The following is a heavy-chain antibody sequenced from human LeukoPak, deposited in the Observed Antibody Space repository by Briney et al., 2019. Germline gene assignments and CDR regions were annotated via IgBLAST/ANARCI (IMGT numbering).Heavy chain of an antibody. D-gene: IGHD1-26*01. CDR1: GGSFSGYY. J-gene: IGHJ4*02. CDR2: INHSGST. CDR3: ARHPTEWELLRFDY. V-gene: IGHV4-34*01. Sequence: PSETLSLTCAVYGGSFSGYYWSWIRQPPGKGLEWIGEINHSGSTNYNPSLKSRVTISVDTSKNQFSLKLSSVTAADTAVYYCARHPTEWELLRFDYWGQGTLVTVSS.